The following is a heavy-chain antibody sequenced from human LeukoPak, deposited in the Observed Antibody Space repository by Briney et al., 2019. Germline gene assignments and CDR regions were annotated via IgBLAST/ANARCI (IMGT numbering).Heavy chain of an antibody. CDR2: ISLNDGST. J-gene: IGHJ4*02. CDR1: GFTFNSHA. V-gene: IGHV3-23*01. CDR3: AKAMTSSTYYFDS. D-gene: IGHD3-9*01. Sequence: GGSLRLSCAASGFTFNSHAMHWVRQAPGKGLEWVSVISLNDGSTYYADSVRGRFTISRDNSKNTLFLQMNGLRAEDTAIYYCAKAMTSSTYYFDSWGQGTLVTVSS.